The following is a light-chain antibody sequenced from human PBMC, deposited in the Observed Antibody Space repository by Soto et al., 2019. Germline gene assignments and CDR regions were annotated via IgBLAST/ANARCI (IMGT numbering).Light chain of an antibody. CDR3: QQYDTSPRT. J-gene: IGKJ1*01. CDR2: GAS. CDR1: QSVSNK. Sequence: EILMTQSPATLSVSPGERATLSCRASQSVSNKLVWYQQRPGQAPRLLIYGASTRATGIPARFSGSGSGTDFSLTINRLEPEDSAVYYCQQYDTSPRTFGQGTKVDIK. V-gene: IGKV3-15*01.